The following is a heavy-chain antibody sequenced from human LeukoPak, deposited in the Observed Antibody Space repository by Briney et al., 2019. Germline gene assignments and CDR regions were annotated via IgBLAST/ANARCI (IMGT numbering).Heavy chain of an antibody. CDR1: GYTFTSYD. D-gene: IGHD2-2*01. Sequence: ASVKVSCKASGYTFTSYDINWVRQATGQGLEWMGWMNPNSGNTGYAQKFQGRVTMTRNTSISTAYMELSRLRSDDTAVYFCARRPINCIITNCYVDYWGQGTLVTVSS. CDR3: ARRPINCIITNCYVDY. CDR2: MNPNSGNT. V-gene: IGHV1-8*01. J-gene: IGHJ4*02.